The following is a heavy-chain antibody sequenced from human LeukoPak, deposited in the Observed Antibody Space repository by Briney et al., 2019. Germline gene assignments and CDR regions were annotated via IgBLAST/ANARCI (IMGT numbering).Heavy chain of an antibody. CDR3: ARDGYSSSSPGQFDP. D-gene: IGHD6-6*01. J-gene: IGHJ5*02. Sequence: GGSLRLSCAASGFTVSSNYMSWVRQAPGKGLEWVSVIYSGGSTYYADSVKGRFTISRDNSKNTLYLQMNSLRAEDTAVYYCARDGYSSSSPGQFDPWGQGTLVTVSS. V-gene: IGHV3-53*01. CDR1: GFTVSSNY. CDR2: IYSGGST.